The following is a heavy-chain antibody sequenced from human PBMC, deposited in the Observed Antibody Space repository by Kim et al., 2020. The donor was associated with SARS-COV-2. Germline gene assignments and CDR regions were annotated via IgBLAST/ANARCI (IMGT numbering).Heavy chain of an antibody. J-gene: IGHJ6*02. V-gene: IGHV4-34*01. CDR2: INHSGST. CDR3: ARGRGNHYYHRKVPYGMDV. Sequence: SETLSLTCAVYGGSFSGYYWSWIRQPPGKGLEWIGEINHSGSTNYNPSLKSRVTISVDTSKNQFSLKLSSVTAADTAVYYCARGRGNHYYHRKVPYGMDVWGQGTTVTVSS. D-gene: IGHD3-22*01. CDR1: GGSFSGYY.